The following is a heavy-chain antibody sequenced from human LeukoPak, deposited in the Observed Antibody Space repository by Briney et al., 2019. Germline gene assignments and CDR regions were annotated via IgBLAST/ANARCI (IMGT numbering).Heavy chain of an antibody. CDR1: GGTFSSYA. J-gene: IGHJ4*02. Sequence: SVKVSCKASGGTFSSYAISWVRQAPGQGLEWMGGIIPIFGTANYAQKFQGRVTITADESTSTAYMELSSLRSEDTAVYYCARDRCSSTSCYPAFTSFVYWGQGTLVTVSS. V-gene: IGHV1-69*13. D-gene: IGHD2-2*01. CDR3: ARDRCSSTSCYPAFTSFVY. CDR2: IIPIFGTA.